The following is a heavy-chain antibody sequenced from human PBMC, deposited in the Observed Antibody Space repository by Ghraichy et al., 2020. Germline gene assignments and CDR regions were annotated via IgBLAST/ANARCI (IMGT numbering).Heavy chain of an antibody. CDR3: ARRPAPNCGGDCYPQLLYWYFDL. CDR2: ISSSSSTI. V-gene: IGHV3-48*02. CDR1: GFTFSSYS. J-gene: IGHJ2*01. D-gene: IGHD2-21*02. Sequence: GGSLRLSCAASGFTFSSYSMNWVRQAPGKGLEWVSYISSSSSTIYYADSVKGRFTISRDNAKNSLYLQMNSLRDEDTAVYYCARRPAPNCGGDCYPQLLYWYFDLWGRGTLVTVSS.